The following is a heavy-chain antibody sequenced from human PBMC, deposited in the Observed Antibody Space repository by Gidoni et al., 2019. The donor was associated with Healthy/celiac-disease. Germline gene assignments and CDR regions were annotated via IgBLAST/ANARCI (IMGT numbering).Heavy chain of an antibody. Sequence: EVQLVVSGGVVVQPGGSLRLSSAAPGYTFDDYTMHSARQAPGKGLELVSLISWDGGSTYYADSVKGRFTISRDNSKNSLYLQMNSLRTEDTALYYCAKDMGEGFGMDVWGQGTTVTVSS. CDR1: GYTFDDYT. J-gene: IGHJ6*02. D-gene: IGHD2-21*01. CDR2: ISWDGGST. CDR3: AKDMGEGFGMDV. V-gene: IGHV3-43*01.